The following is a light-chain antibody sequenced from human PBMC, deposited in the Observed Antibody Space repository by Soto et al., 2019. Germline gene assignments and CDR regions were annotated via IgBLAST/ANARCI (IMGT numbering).Light chain of an antibody. J-gene: IGLJ1*01. Sequence: QSALTQPASVSGSPGQSITISCTGTSSDVGSYNYVSWYHQHPGKAPKLMIYEVSNRPSGVSNRFSGSKSGNTASLTISGLQAEDEADYYCSSYTSSSTPYVFGTGTKVTVL. CDR1: SSDVGSYNY. CDR2: EVS. CDR3: SSYTSSSTPYV. V-gene: IGLV2-14*01.